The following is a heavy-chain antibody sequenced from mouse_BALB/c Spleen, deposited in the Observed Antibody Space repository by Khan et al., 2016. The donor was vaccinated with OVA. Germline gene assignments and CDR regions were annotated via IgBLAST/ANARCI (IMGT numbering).Heavy chain of an antibody. CDR2: IWGDGTT. Sequence: QVQLKESGPGLVAPSQSLSITCTVSGFSFTNYGVSWVRQPPGKGLEWLGIIWGDGTTNYHSALISRLNISKDDSRSQVFLKLNSLQTDDTVTYYCAKGGTYFGGYFDVWGAGTTVTVSS. V-gene: IGHV2-3*01. CDR3: AKGGTYFGGYFDV. CDR1: GFSFTNYG. D-gene: IGHD2-10*01. J-gene: IGHJ1*01.